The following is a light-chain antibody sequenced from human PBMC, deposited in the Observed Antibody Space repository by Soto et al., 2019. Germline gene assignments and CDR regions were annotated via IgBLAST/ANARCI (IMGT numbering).Light chain of an antibody. CDR3: QQYNNWPIT. CDR1: QSVSTSK. Sequence: MQSPGTLSFSPGVRSTLSCRASQSVSTSKLAWYQQRPGQAPRLLMYDASRRATGIPARFSGSGSGTEFTLTISSLQSEDFAVYYCQQYNNWPITSAQRARLAI. V-gene: IGKV3D-15*01. CDR2: DAS. J-gene: IGKJ5*01.